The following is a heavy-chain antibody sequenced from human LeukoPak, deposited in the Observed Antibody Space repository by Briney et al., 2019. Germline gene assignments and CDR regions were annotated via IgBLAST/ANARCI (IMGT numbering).Heavy chain of an antibody. Sequence: ASVKVSCKASGYTFTSYYMHWVRQAPGQGLEWMGIINPSGGSTSYAQKFQGRVTMTRDMSTSTVYMELSSLRSEDTAVYYCARGGVVGYYDSSGFYYFDYWGQGTLVTVSS. J-gene: IGHJ4*02. CDR2: INPSGGST. D-gene: IGHD3-22*01. CDR1: GYTFTSYY. V-gene: IGHV1-46*01. CDR3: ARGGVVGYYDSSGFYYFDY.